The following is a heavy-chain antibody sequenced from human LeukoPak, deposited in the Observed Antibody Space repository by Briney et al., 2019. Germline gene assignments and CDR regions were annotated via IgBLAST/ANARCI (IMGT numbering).Heavy chain of an antibody. CDR1: GFTFTTYW. J-gene: IGHJ4*02. Sequence: GESLRLSCAASGFTFTTYWMSWVRQFPGKGLEWVANINQDGTEKYYVDSVKGRFTISRDNVKNSLYLQMNSLRVEDTAIYYCVKVAKYYYVSETYYFFEHWGQGTPVTASS. V-gene: IGHV3-7*01. CDR2: INQDGTEK. CDR3: VKVAKYYYVSETYYFFEH. D-gene: IGHD3-10*01.